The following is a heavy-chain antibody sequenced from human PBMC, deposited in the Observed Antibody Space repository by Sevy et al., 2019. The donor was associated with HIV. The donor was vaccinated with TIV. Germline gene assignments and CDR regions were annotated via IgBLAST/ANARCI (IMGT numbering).Heavy chain of an antibody. D-gene: IGHD2-2*01. Sequence: GGSLRLSCAASGFTFSTYGMSWVRQAPGKGLEWVANINEDGTEKFYVDSVKGRFTMSRDNAKNSLYLQMNSLRAEDAVVYYCARDNATVSRRGLRYYYYGTDVWGQGTTVTVSS. CDR1: GFTFSTYG. V-gene: IGHV3-7*01. CDR3: ARDNATVSRRGLRYYYYGTDV. J-gene: IGHJ6*02. CDR2: INEDGTEK.